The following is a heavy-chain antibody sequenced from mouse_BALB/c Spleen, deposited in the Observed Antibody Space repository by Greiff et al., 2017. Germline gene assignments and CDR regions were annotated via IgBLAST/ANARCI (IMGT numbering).Heavy chain of an antibody. D-gene: IGHD2-14*01. V-gene: IGHV5-6-5*01. Sequence: EVQLVESGGGLVKPGGSLKLSCAASGFTFSSYAMSWVRQTPEKRLEWVASISSGGSTYYPDSVKGRFTISRDNARNILYLQMSSLRSEDTAMYYCARGNLYRYGGYYAMDYWGQGTSVTVSS. CDR1: GFTFSSYA. J-gene: IGHJ4*01. CDR2: ISSGGST. CDR3: ARGNLYRYGGYYAMDY.